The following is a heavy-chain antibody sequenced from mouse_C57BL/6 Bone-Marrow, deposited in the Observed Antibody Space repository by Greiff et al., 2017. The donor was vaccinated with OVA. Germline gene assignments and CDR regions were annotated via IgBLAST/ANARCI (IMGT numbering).Heavy chain of an antibody. Sequence: LQQSGTVLARPGASVKMSCKTSGYTFTSYWMHWVKQRPGQGLEWIGAIYPGNSDTSYNQKFKGKAKLTAVTSASTAYMELSSLTNEDSAVYYCTRDPYYGSGRDAMDYWGQGTSVTVSS. J-gene: IGHJ4*01. D-gene: IGHD1-1*01. CDR1: GYTFTSYW. CDR2: IYPGNSDT. V-gene: IGHV1-5*01. CDR3: TRDPYYGSGRDAMDY.